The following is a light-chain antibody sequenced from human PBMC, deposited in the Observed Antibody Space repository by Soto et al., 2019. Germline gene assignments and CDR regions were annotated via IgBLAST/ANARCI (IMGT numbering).Light chain of an antibody. CDR2: EGS. Sequence: QSVLTQPASVSGSPGQSITISCTGTSSDVGSYNLVSWYQQHPGKAPKLMIYEGSKRPSGVSNRFSGSKSGNTASLTISGLQAEDEADYYCCSHAGNSHVFGTGTKLTVL. J-gene: IGLJ1*01. V-gene: IGLV2-23*01. CDR3: CSHAGNSHV. CDR1: SSDVGSYNL.